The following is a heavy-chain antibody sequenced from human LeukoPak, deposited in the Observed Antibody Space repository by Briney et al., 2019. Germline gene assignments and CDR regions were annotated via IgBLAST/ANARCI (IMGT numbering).Heavy chain of an antibody. CDR2: IYYSGST. D-gene: IGHD2-2*01. CDR1: GGPISSGGYY. CDR3: ARESIVVVPAAMGGYNWFDP. V-gene: IGHV4-31*03. J-gene: IGHJ5*02. Sequence: SQTLSLTCTVSGGPISSGGYYWSWIRQHPGKGLEWIGYIYYSGSTYYNPSLKSRVTISVDTSKNQFSLKLSSVTAADTAVYYCARESIVVVPAAMGGYNWFDPWGQGTLVTVSS.